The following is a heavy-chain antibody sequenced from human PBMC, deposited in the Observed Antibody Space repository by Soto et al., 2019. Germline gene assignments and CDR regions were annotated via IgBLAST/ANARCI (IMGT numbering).Heavy chain of an antibody. CDR1: GGSFSGYY. Sequence: SETLSLTCAVYGGSFSGYYWSWIRQPPGKGLEWIGEINHSGSTNYNPSLKSRVTISVDTSKNQFSLKLSSVTAADTAVYYCARGRYSNYLDYWGQGTLVTVSS. D-gene: IGHD4-4*01. J-gene: IGHJ4*02. CDR2: INHSGST. V-gene: IGHV4-34*01. CDR3: ARGRYSNYLDY.